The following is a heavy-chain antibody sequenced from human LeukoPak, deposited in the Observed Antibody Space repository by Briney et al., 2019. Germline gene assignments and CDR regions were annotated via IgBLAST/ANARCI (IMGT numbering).Heavy chain of an antibody. Sequence: GGSLRLSCAASGFTFSSYWMHWVRQAPGKGLVWVSRINSDGSSINYADSVKGRFTISRDNAKNTLYLQMNSLRVEDTAVYYCARASSTSCYYGGQGTLVTVSS. J-gene: IGHJ4*02. V-gene: IGHV3-74*01. CDR1: GFTFSSYW. CDR3: ARASSTSCYY. CDR2: INSDGSSI. D-gene: IGHD2-2*01.